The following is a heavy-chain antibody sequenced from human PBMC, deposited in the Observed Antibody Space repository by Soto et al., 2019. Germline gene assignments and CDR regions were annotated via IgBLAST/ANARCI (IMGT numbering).Heavy chain of an antibody. CDR3: AKDLYSSSWYYYYGMDV. J-gene: IGHJ6*02. D-gene: IGHD6-13*01. CDR2: ISYDGSNK. V-gene: IGHV3-30*18. CDR1: GFTFSSYG. Sequence: LRLSCAASGFTFSSYGMHWVRQAPGKGLEWVAVISYDGSNKYCADSVKGRFTISRDNSKNTLYLQMNSLRAEDTAVYYCAKDLYSSSWYYYYGMDVWGQGTTVTVSS.